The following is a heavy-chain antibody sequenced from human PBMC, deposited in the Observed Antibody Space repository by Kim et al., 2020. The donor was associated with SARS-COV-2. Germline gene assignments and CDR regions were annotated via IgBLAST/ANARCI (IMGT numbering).Heavy chain of an antibody. V-gene: IGHV1-46*01. CDR2: INPSGGST. CDR3: ARDLESNCSGGSCDY. CDR1: GYTFTSYY. D-gene: IGHD2-15*01. Sequence: ASVKVSCKASGYTFTSYYMHWVRQAPGQGLEWMGIINPSGGSTSYAQKFQGRVTMTRDTSTSTVYMELSSLRSEDTAVYYCARDLESNCSGGSCDYWGQGTLVTVSS. J-gene: IGHJ4*02.